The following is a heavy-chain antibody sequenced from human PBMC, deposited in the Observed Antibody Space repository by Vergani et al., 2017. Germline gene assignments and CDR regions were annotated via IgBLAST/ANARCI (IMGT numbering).Heavy chain of an antibody. D-gene: IGHD3-10*01. CDR1: GGSMSGHY. Sequence: QLHLQESGPGLVKPSETLSLTCSVSGGSMSGHYWSWIRQPPGKELEWIGYMYHSGSTNYNPSLETRVTISGDTSKNQFSLKLNSVTAADTAVYYCGRVADFYGLGSRLLDLWGQGILVTVSS. J-gene: IGHJ5*02. CDR2: MYHSGST. CDR3: GRVADFYGLGSRLLDL. V-gene: IGHV4-59*11.